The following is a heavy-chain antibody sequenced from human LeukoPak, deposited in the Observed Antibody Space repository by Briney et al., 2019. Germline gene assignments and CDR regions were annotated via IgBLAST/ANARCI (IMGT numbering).Heavy chain of an antibody. CDR2: ITSSSST. J-gene: IGHJ4*02. Sequence: GGSLRLSCAASGFTFSSYSVNWVRQAPGKGLEWVSSITSSSSTYYSDSVKGRFTISRDNAKNSPYLQMNSLRVEDTAVYYCARVGFYDFWSGTNFFDYWGQGTLVTVSS. CDR1: GFTFSSYS. V-gene: IGHV3-21*01. D-gene: IGHD3-3*01. CDR3: ARVGFYDFWSGTNFFDY.